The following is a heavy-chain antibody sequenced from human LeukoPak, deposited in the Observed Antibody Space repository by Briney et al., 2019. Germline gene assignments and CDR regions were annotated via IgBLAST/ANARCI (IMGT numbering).Heavy chain of an antibody. D-gene: IGHD3-10*01. J-gene: IGHJ4*02. V-gene: IGHV3-23*01. CDR2: ISGSGGST. CDR3: AKGTTKGDSGSSSFDY. CDR1: GFTFSSYA. Sequence: GGSLRLSCAASGFTFSSYAMSWVRQAPGKGLEWVSAISGSGGSTYYADSVKGRFTISRDNSKNTLYLQMNSLRADDTAVYYCAKGTTKGDSGSSSFDYWGQGTLVTVSS.